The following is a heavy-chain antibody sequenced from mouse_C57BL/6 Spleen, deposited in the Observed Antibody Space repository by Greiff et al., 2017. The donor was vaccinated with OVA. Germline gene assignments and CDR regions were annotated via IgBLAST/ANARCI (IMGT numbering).Heavy chain of an antibody. V-gene: IGHV1-26*01. D-gene: IGHD1-2*01. CDR2: INPNNGGT. CDR1: GYTFTDYY. J-gene: IGHJ4*01. CDR3: ARSDGAGAMDY. Sequence: EVQLQQSGPELVKPGASVKISCKASGYTFTDYYMNWVKQSHGKSLEWIGDINPNNGGTSYNQKFKGKATLTVDKSSSTAYMELRSLTSEDSAVYYCARSDGAGAMDYWGQGTSVTVSS.